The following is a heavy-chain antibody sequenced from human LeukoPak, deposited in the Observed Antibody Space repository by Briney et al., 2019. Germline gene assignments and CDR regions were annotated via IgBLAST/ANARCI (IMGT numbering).Heavy chain of an antibody. CDR3: ARGRGAHNFDY. CDR2: IYYSGST. V-gene: IGHV4-61*01. Sequence: SETLSLTCTVSGGSISSSSYYWNWIRQPPGKGLEWIGYIYYSGSTNYNPSLKSRVIISVDTSKSQFSLRLSSVTAADTAVYYCARGRGAHNFDYWGQGTLVTVSS. J-gene: IGHJ4*02. CDR1: GGSISSSSYY.